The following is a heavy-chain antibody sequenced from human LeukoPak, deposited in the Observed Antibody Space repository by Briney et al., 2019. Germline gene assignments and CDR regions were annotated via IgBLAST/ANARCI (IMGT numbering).Heavy chain of an antibody. CDR1: GYTFTSYD. CDR2: MNPNSGNT. J-gene: IGHJ6*03. Sequence: GASVKVSCKASGYTFTSYDINWVRQAPGQGLEWMGWMNPNSGNTGYAQKFQGRVTMTRNTSISTAYMELSSLRSEDTVVYYCARGDEDYYYYYMDVWGKGTTVTGSS. V-gene: IGHV1-8*01. CDR3: ARGDEDYYYYYMDV.